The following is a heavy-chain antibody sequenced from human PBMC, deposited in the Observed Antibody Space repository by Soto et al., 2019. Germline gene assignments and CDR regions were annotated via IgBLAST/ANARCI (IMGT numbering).Heavy chain of an antibody. CDR2: ISWDGGST. D-gene: IGHD5-18*01. V-gene: IGHV3-43*01. CDR3: AKDPGYSYGYFDY. J-gene: IGHJ4*02. CDR1: GFTFDDYT. Sequence: GGSLRPSFAASGFTFDDYTMHWVRQAPGKGLEWVSLISWDGGSTYYADSVKGRFTISRDNSKNSLYLQMNSLRTEDTALYYCAKDPGYSYGYFDYWGQGTLVTVSS.